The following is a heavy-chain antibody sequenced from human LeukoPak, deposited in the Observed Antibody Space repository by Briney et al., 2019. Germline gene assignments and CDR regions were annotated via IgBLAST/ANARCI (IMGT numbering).Heavy chain of an antibody. CDR1: GGTFSRYA. Sequence: ASVKVSCKASGGTFSRYAISWVRQAPGQGLEWMGGIIPIFGTANNAQKFQGRVTVTADESTSTAYMELSSLRSEDTAVYYCARKVPNDSSGYYYRGQFDPWGQGTLVTVSS. D-gene: IGHD3-22*01. CDR2: IIPIFGTA. J-gene: IGHJ5*02. CDR3: ARKVPNDSSGYYYRGQFDP. V-gene: IGHV1-69*13.